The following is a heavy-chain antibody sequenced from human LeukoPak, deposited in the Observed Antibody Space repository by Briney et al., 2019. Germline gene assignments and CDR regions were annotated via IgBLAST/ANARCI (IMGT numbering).Heavy chain of an antibody. Sequence: SETLSLTCTVSGGSISSYYWSWIRQPPGKGLEWIGYIYYSGSTNYNPSLKSRVTISVDTSKNQFSLKLSSVTAADTAVYYCARDLLAVAGTSSDYYYYGMDVWGKGTTVTVSS. CDR3: ARDLLAVAGTSSDYYYYGMDV. CDR2: IYYSGST. D-gene: IGHD6-19*01. CDR1: GGSISSYY. V-gene: IGHV4-59*01. J-gene: IGHJ6*04.